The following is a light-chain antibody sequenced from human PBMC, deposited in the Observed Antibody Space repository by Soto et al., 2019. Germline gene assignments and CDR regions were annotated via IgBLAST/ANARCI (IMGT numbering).Light chain of an antibody. CDR3: QQSNSLPLT. CDR2: YAY. J-gene: IGKJ4*01. CDR1: QGISTW. V-gene: IGKV1-12*01. Sequence: DIPMTQSPSSVSASVGDRVTITCRASQGISTWLAWYQQKAGKAPKLLIYYAYSLHSGVPSRFSGSGSGTDFTLTISSLRPEDSATYYCQQSNSLPLTFGGGTEVEVK.